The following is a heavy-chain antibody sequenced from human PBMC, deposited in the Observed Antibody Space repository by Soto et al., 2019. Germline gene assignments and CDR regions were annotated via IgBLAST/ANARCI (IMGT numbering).Heavy chain of an antibody. J-gene: IGHJ6*02. CDR2: IYPDDSDT. D-gene: IGHD2-8*01. Sequence: PGESLKISCKVSWYSFTTNWIGWLRQMPGKGLEWMGIIYPDDSDTRYSPSFQGQVSISADKSISTAYLQWSSLKASDTAMYYCARHRMEYYAMEVWGQGTTVTVSS. CDR1: WYSFTTNW. V-gene: IGHV5-51*01. CDR3: ARHRMEYYAMEV.